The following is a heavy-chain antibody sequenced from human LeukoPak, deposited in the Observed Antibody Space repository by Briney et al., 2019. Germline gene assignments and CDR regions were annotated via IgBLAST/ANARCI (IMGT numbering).Heavy chain of an antibody. J-gene: IGHJ4*02. Sequence: SDTLSLTCTVSGGSVSSGSYYWSWIRQPPGKGLEWIGYIYYSGSTNYNPSLKSRVTISVDTSKNQFSLRLSSVTAADTAMYYCAREGGSRDSGYLRPYNFDYWGQGTLVTVS. CDR3: AREGGSRDSGYLRPYNFDY. V-gene: IGHV4-61*01. CDR2: IYYSGST. CDR1: GGSVSSGSYY. D-gene: IGHD3-22*01.